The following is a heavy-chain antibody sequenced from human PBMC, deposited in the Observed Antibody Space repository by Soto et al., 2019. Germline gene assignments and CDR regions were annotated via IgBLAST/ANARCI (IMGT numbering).Heavy chain of an antibody. J-gene: IGHJ6*02. D-gene: IGHD6-6*01. V-gene: IGHV5-10-1*01. Sequence: GESLKISCNGSGYSFTIYWISWVRQMPGKGLEWMGRIDPSDSYTNYSPSFQGHVTISADKSISTAYLQWSSLKASDTAMYYCASITPYSSLDVWGQGTTVTVS. CDR1: GYSFTIYW. CDR2: IDPSDSYT. CDR3: ASITPYSSLDV.